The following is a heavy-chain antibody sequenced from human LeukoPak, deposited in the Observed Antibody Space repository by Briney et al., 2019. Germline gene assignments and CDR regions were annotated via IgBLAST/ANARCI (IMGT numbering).Heavy chain of an antibody. CDR2: ISYSGST. Sequence: SDTLSLTCSVSGASIRSFYWSWIRQPPGKGLEWIGYISYSGSTKYNPSLKSRATMSADTSKSQLSLRLDSVTAADTAVYFCAQQVVGTSDTFDIWGQGTMVTVSS. D-gene: IGHD6-13*01. CDR3: AQQVVGTSDTFDI. CDR1: GASIRSFY. J-gene: IGHJ3*02. V-gene: IGHV4-59*07.